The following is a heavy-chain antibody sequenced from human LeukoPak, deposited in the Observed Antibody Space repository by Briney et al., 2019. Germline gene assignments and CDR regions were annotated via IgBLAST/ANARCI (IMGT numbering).Heavy chain of an antibody. V-gene: IGHV5-51*01. Sequence: GESLKISCKGSGYSFTSYWIGWVRQMPGKGLEWMGIIYPGDSDTRYSPSFQGQGTISADKSISTAYLQWSSLKASDTAMYYCARWAYYDSSGSPEDFQHWGQGTLVTVSS. D-gene: IGHD3-22*01. CDR3: ARWAYYDSSGSPEDFQH. J-gene: IGHJ1*01. CDR2: IYPGDSDT. CDR1: GYSFTSYW.